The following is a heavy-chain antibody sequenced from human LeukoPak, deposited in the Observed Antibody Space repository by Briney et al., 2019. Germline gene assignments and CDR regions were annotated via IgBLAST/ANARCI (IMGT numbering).Heavy chain of an antibody. CDR1: GFTFSSYG. D-gene: IGHD3-22*01. V-gene: IGHV3-33*06. CDR3: AKDRYYYDSSGYYSDY. J-gene: IGHJ4*02. Sequence: PGGSLRLSCAASGFTFSSYGMHWVRQAPGKGLEWVAVIWYDGSNKYYADSVKGRFTISRDNSKNTLYLQMNSLRAEDTAVYYCAKDRYYYDSSGYYSDYWGQGTLVTVSS. CDR2: IWYDGSNK.